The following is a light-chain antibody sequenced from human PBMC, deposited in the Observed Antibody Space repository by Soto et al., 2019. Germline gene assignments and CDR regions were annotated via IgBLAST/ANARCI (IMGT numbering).Light chain of an antibody. V-gene: IGKV1-9*01. J-gene: IGKJ2*01. CDR1: QGISNY. CDR2: AAS. CDR3: QQHSTYPHT. Sequence: DVQLTQSPSFLSASVGDRVTITCRASQGISNYLAWYQQKPGRAPKLLVYAASTLQSGVPSRFSGSGSGPEFTLTISSLQAEDSATYYCQQHSTYPHTFGLGTKLEIK.